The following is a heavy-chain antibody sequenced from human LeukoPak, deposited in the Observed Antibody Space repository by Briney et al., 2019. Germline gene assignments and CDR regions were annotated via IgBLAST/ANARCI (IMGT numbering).Heavy chain of an antibody. D-gene: IGHD4-23*01. CDR1: GFTFSSYS. CDR3: ARDIHDYGGTPWAN. CDR2: ISSSSSTI. Sequence: GGSLRLSCAAPGFTFSSYSMNWVRQAPGKGLEWVSYISSSSSTIYYADSVKGRFTISRDNAKNSLYLQMNSLRAEDTAVYYCARDIHDYGGTPWANWGQGTLVTVSS. J-gene: IGHJ4*02. V-gene: IGHV3-48*01.